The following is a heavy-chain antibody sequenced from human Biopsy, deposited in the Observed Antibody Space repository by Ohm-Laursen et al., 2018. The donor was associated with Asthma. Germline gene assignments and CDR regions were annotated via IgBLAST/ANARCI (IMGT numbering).Heavy chain of an antibody. CDR2: LSYNGNNK. J-gene: IGHJ4*02. V-gene: IGHV3-30*03. CDR1: GFILSNYD. CDR3: ARGDWYGSASNGY. D-gene: IGHD6-6*01. Sequence: LSCAASGFILSNYDMHWVRQAPGKGLEWVAVLSYNGNNKYYADSVRGRFTISRDNSENTLYLQMDSLRVEDTAVYYCARGDWYGSASNGYWGQGTLVTVSA.